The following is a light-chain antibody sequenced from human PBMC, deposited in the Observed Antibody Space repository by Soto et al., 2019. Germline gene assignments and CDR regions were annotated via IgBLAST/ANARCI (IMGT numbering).Light chain of an antibody. CDR1: QSVSRW. CDR3: QQLNTFPPFFT. Sequence: DIQMTQSPSSLYASVGDRVTITCRASQSVSRWLAWYQQKAGKAPXXLXYGASTLRPGGASRFSGSGSGTEFTLTISSLQPEDFATYFCQQLNTFPPFFTFGPGTRLEIK. J-gene: IGKJ5*01. CDR2: GAS. V-gene: IGKV1-9*01.